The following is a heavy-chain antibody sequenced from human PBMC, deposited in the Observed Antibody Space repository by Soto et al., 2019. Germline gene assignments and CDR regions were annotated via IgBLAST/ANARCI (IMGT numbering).Heavy chain of an antibody. CDR1: GGTFSSYA. Sequence: QVQLVQSGAEVKKPGSSVKVSCKASGGTFSSYAISWVRQAHGQGLEWMGGIIPIFGTANYAQKFQSRVPSPTEQSTSTAGIELSTQRSADRAVHYCACGVYGFWSGPGGGVDAWGEGPTVTVSS. CDR3: ACGVYGFWSGPGGGVDA. V-gene: IGHV1-69*05. CDR2: IIPIFGTA. J-gene: IGHJ6*02. D-gene: IGHD3-3*01.